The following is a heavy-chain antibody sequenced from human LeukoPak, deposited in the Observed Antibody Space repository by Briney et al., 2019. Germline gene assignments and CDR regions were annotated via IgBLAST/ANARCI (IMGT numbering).Heavy chain of an antibody. CDR3: AKDRRAGSYDY. CDR2: ISGSGTNT. Sequence: GGSLRLSCAASGFTFSSYAMSWVRQAPGKGLEWVSAISGSGTNTDYADSVKGRFTISRDNSKNTLYLQMNSLRAEDTAVYYCAKDRRAGSYDYWGQGTLVTVSS. D-gene: IGHD3-10*01. V-gene: IGHV3-23*01. CDR1: GFTFSSYA. J-gene: IGHJ4*02.